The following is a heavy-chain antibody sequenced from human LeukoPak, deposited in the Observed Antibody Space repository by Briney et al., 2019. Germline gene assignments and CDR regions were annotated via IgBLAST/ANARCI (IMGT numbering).Heavy chain of an antibody. D-gene: IGHD3-3*01. Sequence: PSETLSLTCTVSGGSISSYYWSWIRQPPGKGLEWIGYIYTSGSTNYNPSLKSRVTISVDTSKNQFSLKLSSVTAADTAVYYCARGHLLLRFLDYWGQRTLVTVSS. CDR1: GGSISSYY. CDR2: IYTSGST. J-gene: IGHJ4*02. V-gene: IGHV4-4*09. CDR3: ARGHLLLRFLDY.